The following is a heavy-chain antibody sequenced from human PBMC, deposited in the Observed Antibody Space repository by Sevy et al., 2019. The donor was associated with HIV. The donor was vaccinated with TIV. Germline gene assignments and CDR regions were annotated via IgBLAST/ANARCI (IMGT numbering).Heavy chain of an antibody. CDR3: ARVSQETWRGSYYYYGMDV. CDR1: GFTFSSYW. V-gene: IGHV3-7*01. D-gene: IGHD3-10*01. Sequence: GGSLRLSCAASGFTFSSYWMSWVRQAPGKGLQWVANIKQDGSEKYYVDSVKGRFTISRDNAKNSLYLQMNSLRAEDXAVYYCARVSQETWRGSYYYYGMDVWGQGTTVTVSS. J-gene: IGHJ6*02. CDR2: IKQDGSEK.